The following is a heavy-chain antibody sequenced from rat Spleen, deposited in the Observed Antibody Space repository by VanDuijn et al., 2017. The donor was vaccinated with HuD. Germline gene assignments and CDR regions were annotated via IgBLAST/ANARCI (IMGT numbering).Heavy chain of an antibody. CDR2: ITNTGVGT. Sequence: EVQLVESGGGLVQPGRSLKLSCAASGFTFSSFALAWVRQAPTKGLEWVASITNTGVGTYYPDSVKGRFTISRDNAKSTLYLQMNSLRSEDTATYYCTRDNMYTTDYYPDYFDYWGQGVMVTVSS. CDR1: GFTFSSFA. CDR3: TRDNMYTTDYYPDYFDY. D-gene: IGHD1-6*01. V-gene: IGHV5-46*01. J-gene: IGHJ2*01.